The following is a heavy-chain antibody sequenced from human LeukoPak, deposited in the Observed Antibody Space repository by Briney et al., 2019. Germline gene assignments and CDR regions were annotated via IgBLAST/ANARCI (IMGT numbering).Heavy chain of an antibody. D-gene: IGHD5-24*01. CDR3: ARGRVDGYNVEDY. Sequence: KPSETLSLTCTVSGGSISSSSYYWGWIRQPPGKGLEWIGSIYYSGSTYYNPSLKSRVTISVDTSKNQFSLKLSSVTAADTAVYYCARGRVDGYNVEDYWGQGTLVTVSS. J-gene: IGHJ4*02. CDR1: GGSISSSSYY. V-gene: IGHV4-39*01. CDR2: IYYSGST.